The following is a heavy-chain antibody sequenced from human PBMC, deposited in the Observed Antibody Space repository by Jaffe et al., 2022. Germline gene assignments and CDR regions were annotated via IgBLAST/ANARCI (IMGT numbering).Heavy chain of an antibody. CDR2: ISFDGSNK. CDR3: AKDGGYCSSTNCPDYMDV. D-gene: IGHD2-2*01. J-gene: IGHJ6*03. Sequence: QVQLVESGGGVVQPGRSLRLSCAASGFTFSSYGMHWVRQAPGKGLEWVAFISFDGSNKYYADSVKGRFTISRDNSKNTLYLQMNSLRAEDTAVYYCAKDGGYCSSTNCPDYMDVWGKGTTVTVSS. CDR1: GFTFSSYG. V-gene: IGHV3-30*18.